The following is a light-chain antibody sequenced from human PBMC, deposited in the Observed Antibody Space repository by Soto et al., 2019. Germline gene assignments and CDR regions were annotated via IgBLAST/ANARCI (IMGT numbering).Light chain of an antibody. CDR2: GAF. J-gene: IGKJ5*01. V-gene: IGKV3-11*01. CDR1: PSVTNY. CDR3: QQRNIGPPVT. Sequence: PWERATLSCRASPSVTNYLAWYQQKPGQPPRLLIYGAFNRAAGIPARFSGSGSGTDFTLTISSLEPEDSAVYYCQQRNIGPPVTFGQGKRLEIK.